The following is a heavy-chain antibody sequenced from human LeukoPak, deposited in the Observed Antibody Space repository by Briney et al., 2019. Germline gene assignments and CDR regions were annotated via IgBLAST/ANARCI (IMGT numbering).Heavy chain of an antibody. V-gene: IGHV1-69*01. D-gene: IGHD6-13*01. CDR3: ARLSSSSVHRDY. Sequence: SVTASCKASGGTFSSYAISWVRQAPGQGLEWMGGIIPIFGTANYAQKFQGRVTITADESTSTAYMELSSLRSEDTAVYYCARLSSSSVHRDYWGQGTLVTVSS. CDR1: GGTFSSYA. CDR2: IIPIFGTA. J-gene: IGHJ4*02.